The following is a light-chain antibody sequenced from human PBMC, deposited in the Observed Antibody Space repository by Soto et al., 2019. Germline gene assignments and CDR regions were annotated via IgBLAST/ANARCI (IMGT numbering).Light chain of an antibody. CDR1: QGVGRF. V-gene: IGKV3-11*01. CDR3: HERGGWPLT. Sequence: EIVLTQSPATLSLSPGERAALSCRASQGVGRFLAWYQQKPGQAPRLLIYDASNRATGIPARFSGSGSGTDFNLAINNLEHEDFVVHYCHERGGWPLTVGGGARVEI. J-gene: IGKJ4*01. CDR2: DAS.